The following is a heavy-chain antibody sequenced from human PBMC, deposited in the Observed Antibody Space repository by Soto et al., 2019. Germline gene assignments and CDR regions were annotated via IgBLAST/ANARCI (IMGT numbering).Heavy chain of an antibody. J-gene: IGHJ5*02. CDR1: GYTFTSYY. CDR3: ARDVGGNWFDP. V-gene: IGHV1-46*01. CDR2: INPSGGSP. Sequence: GASVKVSCKASGYTFTSYYIHWVRQAPGQGLEWMGTINPSGGSPDYAQKFQGRVTMTRDTSTSTVYMELNSLRSEGTAVYYCARDVGGNWFDPWGQGTQVTVSS. D-gene: IGHD1-26*01.